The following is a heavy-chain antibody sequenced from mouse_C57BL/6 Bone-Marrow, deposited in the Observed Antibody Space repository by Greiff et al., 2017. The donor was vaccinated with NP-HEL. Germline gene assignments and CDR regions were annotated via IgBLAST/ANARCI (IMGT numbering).Heavy chain of an antibody. J-gene: IGHJ4*01. CDR1: GFNIKDDY. CDR3: TPSTYGNAMDY. CDR2: IDPENGDT. D-gene: IGHD2-1*01. Sequence: DVQLVESGAELVRPGASVKLSCTASGFNIKDDYMHWVKQRPEQGLEWIGWIDPENGDTEYASKFQGKATITADTSSNTAYLQLSSLTSEDTAVYYCTPSTYGNAMDYWGQGTSVTVSS. V-gene: IGHV14-4*01.